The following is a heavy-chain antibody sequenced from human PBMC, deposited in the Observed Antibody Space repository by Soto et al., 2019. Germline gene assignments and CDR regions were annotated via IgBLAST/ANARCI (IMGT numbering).Heavy chain of an antibody. CDR3: ARGLYSTKLFDY. CDR2: IKQDGSEK. CDR1: EFTDISDW. D-gene: IGHD2-8*01. V-gene: IGHV3-7*01. Sequence: PGGSLRLSFAASEFTDISDWMIWVRQAPGKGLEWVANIKQDGSEKYYVDSVKGRFTISRDNAKNSLYLQMNSLRAEDTAVYYCARGLYSTKLFDYWGQGTLVTVSS. J-gene: IGHJ4*02.